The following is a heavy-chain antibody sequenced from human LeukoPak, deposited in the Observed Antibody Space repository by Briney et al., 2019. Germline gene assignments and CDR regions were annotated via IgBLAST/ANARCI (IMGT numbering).Heavy chain of an antibody. J-gene: IGHJ2*01. CDR1: GFLFSRLA. D-gene: IGHD2/OR15-2a*01. CDR2: LNYDGGTT. V-gene: IGHV3-64*02. Sequence: PGGSLGLSCAASGFLFSRLARHWVRQAPGKGLEYVSGLNYDGGTTYYADSVKGRFTISRDNSKNTLYLQMGSLRDEDMAVYYCARDENERAAWYSDLEGRGPQVIVSS. CDR3: ARDENERAAWYSDL.